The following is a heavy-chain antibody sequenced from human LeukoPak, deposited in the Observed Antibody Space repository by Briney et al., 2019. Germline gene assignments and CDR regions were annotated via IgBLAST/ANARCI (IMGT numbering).Heavy chain of an antibody. CDR1: GYTLTELS. CDR3: ATSLGAGSDAFAL. CDR2: INTNTGRP. J-gene: IGHJ3*01. D-gene: IGHD6-13*01. V-gene: IGHV7-4-1*02. Sequence: ASVNVSCKVSGYTLTELSMHWVRQTPGQGLEWMGWINTNTGRPTYGQGFTSRFVFSLDTSVSTAFLQITTLKPADTAIYYCATSLGAGSDAFALWGQGTMVTVSS.